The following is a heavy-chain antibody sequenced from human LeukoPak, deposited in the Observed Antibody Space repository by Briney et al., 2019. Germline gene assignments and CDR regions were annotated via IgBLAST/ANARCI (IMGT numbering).Heavy chain of an antibody. D-gene: IGHD3-10*01. CDR1: GFTVSRNY. CDR3: AMYGSGSYYETDY. J-gene: IGHJ4*02. Sequence: SGGSLRLSCAASGFTVSRNYMSWVRQAPGKGLEWVSEIYSGGSTYYADSVKGRFTISRDNSKNTLYLQMNSLRAEDTAVYYCAMYGSGSYYETDYWGQGTLVTVSS. CDR2: IYSGGST. V-gene: IGHV3-53*01.